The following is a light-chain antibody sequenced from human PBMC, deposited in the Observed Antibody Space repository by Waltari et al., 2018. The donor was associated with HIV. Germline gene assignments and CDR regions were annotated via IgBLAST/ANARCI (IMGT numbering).Light chain of an antibody. CDR3: AVWDVSLSAQV. CDR1: SSNIGGQY. J-gene: IGLJ3*02. V-gene: IGLV1-47*01. Sequence: QSVLSQSPSISGTPGQRVSISCYGSSSNIGGQYVSWYQQVPGTTPKPLLSWNTLPPAGVSDRFSRSVSGTSASLSISVLRSEDEADYYCAVWDVSLSAQVFGGGTTLTVL. CDR2: WNT.